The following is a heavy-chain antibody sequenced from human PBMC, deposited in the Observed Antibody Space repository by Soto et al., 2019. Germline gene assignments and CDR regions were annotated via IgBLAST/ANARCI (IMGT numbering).Heavy chain of an antibody. D-gene: IGHD2-15*01. CDR2: IWYDGSNK. Sequence: GGSMRLSCAASGFTFSSYGMHWVRPAPGKGLEWVAVIWYDGSNKYYADSVTGRFTISRDNSKNTLYLQMNSLRAEDTGVYYCAREPARLKYCSGGSCPFDYWGQGTLVTVSS. V-gene: IGHV3-33*01. J-gene: IGHJ4*02. CDR1: GFTFSSYG. CDR3: AREPARLKYCSGGSCPFDY.